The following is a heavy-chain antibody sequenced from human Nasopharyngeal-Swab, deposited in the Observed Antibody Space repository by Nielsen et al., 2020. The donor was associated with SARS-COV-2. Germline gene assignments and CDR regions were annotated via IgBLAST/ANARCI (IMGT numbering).Heavy chain of an antibody. CDR1: GGSISSYY. Sequence: ESLKISCTVSGGSISSYYWSWIRQPPGKGLEWIGYIYYSGSTNYNPSLKSRVTISVDTSKNQFSLKLSSVTAADTAVYYCARYPSRDWYFDLWGRGTLVTVSS. CDR3: ARYPSRDWYFDL. CDR2: IYYSGST. J-gene: IGHJ2*01. V-gene: IGHV4-59*13.